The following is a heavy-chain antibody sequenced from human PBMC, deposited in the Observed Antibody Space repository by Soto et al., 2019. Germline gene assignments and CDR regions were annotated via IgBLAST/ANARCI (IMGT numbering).Heavy chain of an antibody. D-gene: IGHD3-22*01. Sequence: SETLSLTCAVYGGSFSGYYWSWIRQPPGKGLEWIGEINHSGSTNYNPSLKSRVTISVDTSKNQFSLKLSSVTAADTAVYYCASPGYYDSSSFGYWGQGTLVTGSS. CDR3: ASPGYYDSSSFGY. CDR1: GGSFSGYY. V-gene: IGHV4-34*01. CDR2: INHSGST. J-gene: IGHJ4*02.